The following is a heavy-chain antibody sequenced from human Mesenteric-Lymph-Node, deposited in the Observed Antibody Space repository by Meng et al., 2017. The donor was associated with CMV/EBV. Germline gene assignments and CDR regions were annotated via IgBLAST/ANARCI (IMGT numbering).Heavy chain of an antibody. D-gene: IGHD3-9*01. Sequence: SDAGRFEPSDTLPVTRALYGGSSSGYYWKWISQSTEKGLEWIGEINHSRSTTYNPSFTSRIIISVDTSTNQLSLNMSSVTAADTAVYYCARGSSNDILTGYFDYWGQGALVTVSS. V-gene: IGHV4-34*01. J-gene: IGHJ4*02. CDR1: GGSSSGYY. CDR2: INHSRST. CDR3: ARGSSNDILTGYFDY.